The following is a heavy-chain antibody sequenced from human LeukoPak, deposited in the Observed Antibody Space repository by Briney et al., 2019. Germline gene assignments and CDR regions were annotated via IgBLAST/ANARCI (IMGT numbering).Heavy chain of an antibody. Sequence: GRSLRLSCAASGFTFSSYGMHWVRQAPGKGLEWVAVIWYDGSNKYYADSVKGRFTISRDNSKNTLYLQMNSLRAEDTAVYYCAKQGPDYDFWSGYDYWGQGTLVTVSS. D-gene: IGHD3-3*01. J-gene: IGHJ4*02. V-gene: IGHV3-33*06. CDR2: IWYDGSNK. CDR1: GFTFSSYG. CDR3: AKQGPDYDFWSGYDY.